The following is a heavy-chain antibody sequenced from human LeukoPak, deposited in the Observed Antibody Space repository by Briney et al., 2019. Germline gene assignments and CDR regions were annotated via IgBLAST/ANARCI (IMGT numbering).Heavy chain of an antibody. CDR1: GFTFSGSA. CDR2: IRSKANSYAT. V-gene: IGHV3-73*01. CDR3: TRHVEYSSSRLDWFDP. J-gene: IGHJ5*02. D-gene: IGHD6-6*01. Sequence: GGSLRLSCAASGFTFSGSAMRWVRQASGKGLEWVGRIRSKANSYATAYAASVKGRFTISRDDSKNTAYLQMNSLKTEDTAVYYCTRHVEYSSSRLDWFDPWGQGTLVTVSS.